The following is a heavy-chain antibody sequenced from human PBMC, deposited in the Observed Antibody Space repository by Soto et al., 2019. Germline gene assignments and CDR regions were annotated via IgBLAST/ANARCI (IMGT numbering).Heavy chain of an antibody. Sequence: SVKVSCKASGFTFSRSAVQWVRQARGQGLEWIGWIVVGSGNTNYAQKFEERVTITRDLSTSTAYMELSSVTAADTAVYYCARELAVYCSSTSCQPNWFDPWGQGTLVTVSS. CDR3: ARELAVYCSSTSCQPNWFDP. V-gene: IGHV1-58*01. CDR2: IVVGSGNT. J-gene: IGHJ5*02. D-gene: IGHD2-2*01. CDR1: GFTFSRSA.